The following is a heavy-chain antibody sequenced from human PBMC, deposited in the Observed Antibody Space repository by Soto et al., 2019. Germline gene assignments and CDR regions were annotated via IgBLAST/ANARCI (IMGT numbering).Heavy chain of an antibody. CDR1: GFTVSNNY. Sequence: EVQLVESGGGLIQPGGSLRLSCAVSGFTVSNNYMSWVRQAPGKGLEGVSVIYSGGYTAYGDSVKGRFTISRDNSKNTTYPQKKTLGPADPAVFYCATQPGGGGYWGQGTLVTVSS. CDR3: ATQPGGGGY. D-gene: IGHD3-10*01. V-gene: IGHV3-53*01. CDR2: IYSGGYT. J-gene: IGHJ4*02.